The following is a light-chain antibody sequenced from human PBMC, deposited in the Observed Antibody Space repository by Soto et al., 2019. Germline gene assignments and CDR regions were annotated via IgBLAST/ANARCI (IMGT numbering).Light chain of an antibody. CDR1: RDDIGAYDY. J-gene: IGLJ1*01. CDR3: FSFTTTSTHV. Sequence: QSVLTQPASVSGSPGQSITISCAGTRDDIGAYDYVSWYQQHPGNAPKLLVYEVTNRPSGVSDRFSGSKSGNTASLTISGLQAEDEADYFCFSFTTTSTHVFGTGTKVTVL. V-gene: IGLV2-14*01. CDR2: EVT.